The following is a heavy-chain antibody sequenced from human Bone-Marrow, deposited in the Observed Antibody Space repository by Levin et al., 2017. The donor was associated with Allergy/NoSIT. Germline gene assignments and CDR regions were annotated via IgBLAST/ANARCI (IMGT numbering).Heavy chain of an antibody. Sequence: PGGSLRLSCAASGFTFSGSAVHWVRQAPGKGLEWVGRTRSKANSYATAYAAAVVGRFTISRDDSKNTAYLQMNSLKTEDTAVYYCTRRDDQTPSHMDRWGHGTPVTASS. V-gene: IGHV3-73*01. CDR2: TRSKANSYAT. CDR1: GFTFSGSA. J-gene: IGHJ6*02. CDR3: TRRDDQTPSHMDR. D-gene: IGHD1-1*01.